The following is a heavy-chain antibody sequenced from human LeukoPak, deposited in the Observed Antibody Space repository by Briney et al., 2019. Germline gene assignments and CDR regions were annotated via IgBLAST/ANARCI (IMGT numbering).Heavy chain of an antibody. CDR3: ARKYSRSSYNWFDP. V-gene: IGHV4-34*01. Sequence: PSETLSLTCAVYGGSFSGYYWSWIRQPPGKGLEWIGEINHSGSTNYNPSLKSRVTISVDTSKNQFSLKLSSVTAADTAVYYCARKYSRSSYNWFDPWGQGTLVTVSS. D-gene: IGHD6-13*01. J-gene: IGHJ5*02. CDR2: INHSGST. CDR1: GGSFSGYY.